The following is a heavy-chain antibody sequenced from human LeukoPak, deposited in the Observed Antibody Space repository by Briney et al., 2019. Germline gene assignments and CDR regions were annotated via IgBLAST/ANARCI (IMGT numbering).Heavy chain of an antibody. Sequence: ASVKLSCKASGYTFTGYYMHWVRQASGQGLGWMGWINPNSGGTNYAQKFQGWVTMTRDTAISTAYLELSRLRFDDTAVDYYARSDCVIVVVPAAGLDYWGQGTLVTVSS. CDR3: ARSDCVIVVVPAAGLDY. J-gene: IGHJ4*02. CDR2: INPNSGGT. D-gene: IGHD2-2*01. V-gene: IGHV1-2*04. CDR1: GYTFTGYY.